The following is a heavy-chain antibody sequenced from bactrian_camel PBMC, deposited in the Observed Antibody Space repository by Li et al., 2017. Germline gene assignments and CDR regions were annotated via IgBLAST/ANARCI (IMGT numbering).Heavy chain of an antibody. D-gene: IGHD8*01. CDR3: ATDRWSSVCDGTRDWKTFDY. Sequence: HVQLVESGGGSVQAGGSLRLSCVVNGYSGSRNCMAWFRQVPGKEREGVAGSYNQGESTFYADSVKGRFTISQDNAKNTLFLQMNNLKPEDTATYYCATDRWSSVCDGTRDWKTFDYWGQGTQVTVS. CDR1: GYSGSRNC. CDR2: SYNQGEST. J-gene: IGHJ4*01. V-gene: IGHV3S1*01.